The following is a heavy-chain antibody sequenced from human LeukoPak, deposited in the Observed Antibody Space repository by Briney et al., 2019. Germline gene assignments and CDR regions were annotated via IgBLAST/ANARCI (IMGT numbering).Heavy chain of an antibody. CDR3: ASRLTDSSGYYPSYYFDY. Sequence: PGGSLRLSRAASGFTFSSYWMSRVRQAPGKGLEWVANIKQDGSEKYYVDSVKGRFTISRDNAKNSLYLQMNSLRAEDTAVYYCASRLTDSSGYYPSYYFDYWGQGTLVTVSS. CDR1: GFTFSSYW. CDR2: IKQDGSEK. D-gene: IGHD3-22*01. J-gene: IGHJ4*02. V-gene: IGHV3-7*01.